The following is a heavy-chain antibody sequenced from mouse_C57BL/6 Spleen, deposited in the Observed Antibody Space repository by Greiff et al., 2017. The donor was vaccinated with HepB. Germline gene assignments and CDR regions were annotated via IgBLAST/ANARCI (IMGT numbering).Heavy chain of an antibody. D-gene: IGHD2-5*01. J-gene: IGHJ4*01. CDR1: GYTFTSYW. Sequence: VQLQQPGAELVKPGASVKLSCKASGYTFTSYWMQWVKQRPGQGLEWIGEIDPSDSYTNYNQKFKGKATLTVDTSSSTAYMQLSSLTSEDSAVYYCARYSNPYAMDYWGQGTSVTVSS. CDR2: IDPSDSYT. V-gene: IGHV1-50*01. CDR3: ARYSNPYAMDY.